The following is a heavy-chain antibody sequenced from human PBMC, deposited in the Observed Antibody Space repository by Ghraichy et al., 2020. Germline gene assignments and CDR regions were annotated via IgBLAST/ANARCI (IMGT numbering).Heavy chain of an antibody. CDR3: ARDESSSWWAEYFQH. CDR2: ISAYNGDT. CDR1: GYTFTSYG. D-gene: IGHD6-13*01. V-gene: IGHV1-18*01. Sequence: ASVKVSCKASGYTFTSYGISWVRQAPGQGLEWMGWISAYNGDTNYAQKLQGRVTMTTDTSTSTAYMELRSLRSDDTAVYYCARDESSSWWAEYFQHWGQGTLVTVSS. J-gene: IGHJ1*01.